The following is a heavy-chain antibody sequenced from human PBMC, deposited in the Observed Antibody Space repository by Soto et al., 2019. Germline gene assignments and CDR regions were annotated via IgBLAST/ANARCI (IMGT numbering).Heavy chain of an antibody. Sequence: QVQLQESGPGLVKPSETLSLTCTASGGSITSYYWSWIRQPPGKGLEWIGYIHNSGSTSYNPSLQSRVTISADVSKNQFSLDLRSVTAADTAVYYCARRWSGTDYWGHGTLVTVSS. D-gene: IGHD3-10*01. CDR2: IHNSGST. J-gene: IGHJ4*01. CDR3: ARRWSGTDY. V-gene: IGHV4-59*01. CDR1: GGSITSYY.